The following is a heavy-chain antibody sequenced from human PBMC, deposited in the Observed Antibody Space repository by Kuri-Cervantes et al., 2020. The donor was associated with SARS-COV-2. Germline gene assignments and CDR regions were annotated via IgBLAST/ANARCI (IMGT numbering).Heavy chain of an antibody. CDR1: GGSFSGYY. CDR3: ARTNRGRYYYYYGMDV. V-gene: IGHV4-34*01. D-gene: IGHD3-10*01. CDR2: INHSGST. Sequence: GSLRLSCAVYGGSFSGYYWSWIRQPPGKGLEWIGEINHSGSTNYNPSLKSRVTISVDTSKNRFSLKLSSVTAADTAVYYCARTNRGRYYYYYGMDVWGQGTTVTVSS. J-gene: IGHJ6*02.